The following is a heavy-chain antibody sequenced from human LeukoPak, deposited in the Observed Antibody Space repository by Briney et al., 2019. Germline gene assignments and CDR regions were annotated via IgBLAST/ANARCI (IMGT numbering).Heavy chain of an antibody. CDR2: LSYDGSNK. D-gene: IGHD1-26*01. CDR3: AGARGSYFDY. Sequence: TGGSLRLSCAASGFTFSSYAMHWVRQAPGKGLEWVAVLSYDGSNKYYADSVKGRFTISRDNSKNTLYLQMNSLRAEDTAVYYCAGARGSYFDYWGQGTLVTVSS. J-gene: IGHJ4*02. V-gene: IGHV3-30-3*01. CDR1: GFTFSSYA.